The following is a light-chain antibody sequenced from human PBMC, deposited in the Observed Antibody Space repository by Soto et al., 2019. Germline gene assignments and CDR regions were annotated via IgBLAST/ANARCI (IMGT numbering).Light chain of an antibody. CDR1: SSNIGTGYD. CDR2: GNS. J-gene: IGLJ3*02. Sequence: QSVLTQPPSVSGAPGQRVTISCTGSSSNIGTGYDVHWYQQLPGTAPKLLIPGNSNRPSGVPDRFSGSKSGTSASLAITGLQAEDEADYYCQSYDSSLSWVFGGGTKLPVL. CDR3: QSYDSSLSWV. V-gene: IGLV1-40*01.